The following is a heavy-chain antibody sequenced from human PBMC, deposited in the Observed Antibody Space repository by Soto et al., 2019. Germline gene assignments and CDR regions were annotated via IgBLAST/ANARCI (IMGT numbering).Heavy chain of an antibody. CDR1: GFTFNNNG. D-gene: IGHD4-17*01. CDR3: AKDPGYGDYPRDAFEV. J-gene: IGHJ3*01. V-gene: IGHV3-30*18. CDR2: ISYDGSNE. Sequence: QVQLVESGGGVVQPGRSLRLSCAASGFTFNNNGMHWVRQAPGKGLEWVAVISYDGSNEYYADSVKGRFTISRDNSKNTLSLQMTSLRPEDTAVYYCAKDPGYGDYPRDAFEVWGQGTMLTVSS.